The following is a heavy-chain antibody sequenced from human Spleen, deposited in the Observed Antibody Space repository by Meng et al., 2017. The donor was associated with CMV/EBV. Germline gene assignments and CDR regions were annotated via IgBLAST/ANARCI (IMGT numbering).Heavy chain of an antibody. CDR1: GYSFTSYW. J-gene: IGHJ6*02. D-gene: IGHD2-2*01. Sequence: KVSCKGSGYSFTSYWIGWVRQMPGKGLEWMGIIYPGDSDTRYSPSFQGQVTISADKSISTAYLQWSSLKASDTAMYYCATGEAYCSSTSCYHYYYYGMDVWGQGTTVTVSS. V-gene: IGHV5-51*01. CDR3: ATGEAYCSSTSCYHYYYYGMDV. CDR2: IYPGDSDT.